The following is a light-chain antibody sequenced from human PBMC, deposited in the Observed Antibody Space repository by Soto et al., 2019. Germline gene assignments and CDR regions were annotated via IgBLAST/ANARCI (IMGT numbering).Light chain of an antibody. CDR1: SRGYNF. J-gene: IGLJ2*01. CDR3: CSYANTTTVV. CDR2: EDS. V-gene: IGLV2-23*01. Sequence: QSALTQPASVSGAPGQLITISCTGTSRGYNFVSWYQQHPGKAPELLIYEDSKRPSGVSNRFSGSKSGNTASLTISGLQAGDEADYHCCSYANTTTVVFGGGTKLTVL.